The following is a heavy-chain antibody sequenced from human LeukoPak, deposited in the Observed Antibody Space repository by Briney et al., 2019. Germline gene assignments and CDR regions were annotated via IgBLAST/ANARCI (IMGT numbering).Heavy chain of an antibody. V-gene: IGHV1-69*05. Sequence: SVKVSCKASGGTFSSYAISWVRQAPGQGLEWMGRIIPIFGTANYAQKFQGRVTSTTDESTSTAYMELSSLRSEDTAVYYCARETRAAAVVSYYYMDVWGKGTTVTVSS. D-gene: IGHD6-13*01. J-gene: IGHJ6*03. CDR1: GGTFSSYA. CDR3: ARETRAAAVVSYYYMDV. CDR2: IIPIFGTA.